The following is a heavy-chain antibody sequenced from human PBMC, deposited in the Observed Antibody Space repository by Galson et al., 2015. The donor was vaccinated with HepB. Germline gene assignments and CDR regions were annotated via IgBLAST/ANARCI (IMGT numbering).Heavy chain of an antibody. Sequence: SVKVSCKASGYSFTSYFMHWVRQAPGHRLEWIGIINPSGGSTPYTQIFQVTTYAQKFQGRVTMTSDTSTSTVYMELTSLTPDDTAVYYCSRGMVEGVNGGFGSWGQGTLVTVSS. V-gene: IGHV1-46*01. CDR2: INPSGGSTPYTQIFQVT. D-gene: IGHD3-16*01. J-gene: IGHJ4*02. CDR3: SRGMVEGVNGGFGS. CDR1: GYSFTSYF.